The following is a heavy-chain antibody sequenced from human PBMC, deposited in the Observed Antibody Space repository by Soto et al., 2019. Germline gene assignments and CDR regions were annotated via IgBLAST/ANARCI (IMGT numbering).Heavy chain of an antibody. J-gene: IGHJ2*01. CDR2: IYYSGST. D-gene: IGHD3-10*01. CDR3: ARHRAPMLRGVFTWYFDL. Sequence: QVQLQESGPGLVKPSQTLSLTCTVSGGSISSGGYYWSWIRQHPGKGLEWIGYIYYSGSTYYNPPLSSLVTMSIDESKNQFSLKLSSVTAADTAVYYCARHRAPMLRGVFTWYFDLWGRGTLVTVSS. CDR1: GGSISSGGYY. V-gene: IGHV4-31*01.